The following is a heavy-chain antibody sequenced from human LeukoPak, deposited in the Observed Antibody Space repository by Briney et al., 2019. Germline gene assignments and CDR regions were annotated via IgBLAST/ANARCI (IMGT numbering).Heavy chain of an antibody. J-gene: IGHJ4*02. D-gene: IGHD4-11*01. CDR3: ARDAQTATTAIQFDY. V-gene: IGHV1-46*01. CDR2: INPSGGST. CDR1: GYTFISDY. Sequence: ASVEVSCKASGYTFISDYMHCVRQAPGQGLEWMGIINPSGGSTSYAQKFQGRVTMTRDMSTSTVYMELSSLRSEDTAVYYCARDAQTATTAIQFDYWGQGTLVTVSS.